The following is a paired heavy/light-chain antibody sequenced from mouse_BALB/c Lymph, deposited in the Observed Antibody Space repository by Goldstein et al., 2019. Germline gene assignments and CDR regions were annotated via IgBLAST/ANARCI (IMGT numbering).Heavy chain of an antibody. J-gene: IGHJ1*01. CDR2: IFPGDGSC. CDR3: ARIGGYWYFDV. Sequence: QVQLQQSGPELVKPGASVKMSCKASGYTFTSYYIHWVKQRPGQGLEWIGWIFPGDGSCKYNEKFKGKTTLTADKSSSTAYMLLNSLTSEDSAIYFCARIGGYWYFDVWGAGTTVTVSS. CDR1: GYTFTSYY. V-gene: IGHV1S56*01. D-gene: IGHD2-14*01.
Light chain of an antibody. CDR3: QQWNYPWT. CDR2: EIS. J-gene: IGKJ1*01. CDR1: SSVSY. Sequence: EIVLTQSPAITAASLGQKVTITCSATSSVSYMHWYQQKSGTSPKPWIYEISKLASGVPARFSGSGSGTSYSLTISSMEAEDAAIYYCQQWNYPWTFGGGTKLEIK. V-gene: IGKV4-86*01.